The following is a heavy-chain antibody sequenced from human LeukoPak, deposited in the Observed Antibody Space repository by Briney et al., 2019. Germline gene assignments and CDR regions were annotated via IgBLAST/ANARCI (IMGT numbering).Heavy chain of an antibody. D-gene: IGHD3-16*01. Sequence: GGSLRPSCTASGCTFGDHAMSWVRQAPGKGLEWVGFSRSKTSGKTPGNAASAKGKFTSSRDDSKNIPYLQMNGLKTEDTAIYYCTRFVPYLDYWGQGTLVTVSS. CDR1: GCTFGDHA. CDR3: TRFVPYLDY. V-gene: IGHV3-49*04. CDR2: SRSKTSGKTP. J-gene: IGHJ4*02.